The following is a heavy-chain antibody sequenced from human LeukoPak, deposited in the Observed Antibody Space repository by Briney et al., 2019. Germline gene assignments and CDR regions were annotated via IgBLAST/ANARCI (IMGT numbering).Heavy chain of an antibody. D-gene: IGHD3-10*01. CDR2: INPNSGGT. J-gene: IGHJ5*02. V-gene: IGHV1-2*02. Sequence: ASVKVSCKASGYTFTGYYMHWVRQAPGQGLEWMGWINPNSGGTNYAQKFQGRVTMTRDTSISTAYMELSRLRSDDTAVYYCARDRRAVLLWFGELSNWFDPWGQGTLVTVSS. CDR3: ARDRRAVLLWFGELSNWFDP. CDR1: GYTFTGYY.